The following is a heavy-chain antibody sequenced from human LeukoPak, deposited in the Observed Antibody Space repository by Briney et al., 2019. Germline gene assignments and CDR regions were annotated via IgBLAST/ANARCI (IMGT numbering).Heavy chain of an antibody. CDR1: GLTFSSSW. J-gene: IGHJ4*02. V-gene: IGHV3-73*01. Sequence: GGSLRLSCAVSGLTFSSSWMDWVRQASGKGLEWVGRIRSKANSYATAYAASVKGRFTISRDDSKNTAYLQMNSLKTEDTAVYYCTRPQYSGSHYWGQGTLVTVSS. CDR2: IRSKANSYAT. CDR3: TRPQYSGSHY. D-gene: IGHD5-12*01.